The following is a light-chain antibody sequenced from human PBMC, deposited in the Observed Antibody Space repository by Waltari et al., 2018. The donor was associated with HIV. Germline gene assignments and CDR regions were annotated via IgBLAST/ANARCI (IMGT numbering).Light chain of an antibody. CDR1: SSNIGSNH. V-gene: IGLV1-47*01. CDR3: CSYAGSSAFV. CDR2: RNY. Sequence: QSVLSQPPSASGTPGQRVTFSCSGSSSNIGSNHVYWYQQFPGTAPKLLIYRNYQRPSGVPDRFSGSKSGTSASLTISGLQADDEADYYCCSYAGSSAFVFGTGTKVTVL. J-gene: IGLJ1*01.